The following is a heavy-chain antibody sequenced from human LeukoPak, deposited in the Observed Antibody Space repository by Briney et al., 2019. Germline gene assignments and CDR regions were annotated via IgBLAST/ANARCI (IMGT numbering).Heavy chain of an antibody. CDR3: ARGGGFDY. CDR2: IYYSGST. J-gene: IGHJ4*02. V-gene: IGHV4-59*12. Sequence: SETLSLTCTVSGGSLNSYYWTWIRQPPGRGLQWIGYIYYSGSTNYNPSLKSRVTISVDTSKNQFSLKLSSVTAADTAVYYCARGGGFDYWGQGTLVTVSS. D-gene: IGHD3-16*01. CDR1: GGSLNSYY.